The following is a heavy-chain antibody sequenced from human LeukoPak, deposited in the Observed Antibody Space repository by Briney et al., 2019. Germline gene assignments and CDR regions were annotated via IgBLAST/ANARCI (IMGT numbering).Heavy chain of an antibody. CDR1: GYTFTSYY. D-gene: IGHD2-15*01. CDR2: INPSGGST. V-gene: IGHV1-46*01. CDR3: ARAAYCSGGSCHFDY. Sequence: ASVKVSCKASGYTFTSYYMHWVRQAPGQGLEWMGIINPSGGSTGYAQKFQGRVTMTRDMSTSTVYMELSSLRSEDTAVYYCARAAYCSGGSCHFDYWGQGTLVTVSS. J-gene: IGHJ4*02.